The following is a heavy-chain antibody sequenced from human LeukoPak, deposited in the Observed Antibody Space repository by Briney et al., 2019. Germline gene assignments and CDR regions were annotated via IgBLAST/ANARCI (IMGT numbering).Heavy chain of an antibody. Sequence: SVKVSCKAAGGTFSSYAISWVRQAHGQGLEWMGGIIPIFGTANYAQEFQGGVTITADESTSTAYMELSSLRSEDTAVYYCARDPVGGWYREGAFDIWGQGTMVTVSS. CDR3: ARDPVGGWYREGAFDI. CDR2: IIPIFGTA. V-gene: IGHV1-69*13. CDR1: GGTFSSYA. J-gene: IGHJ3*02. D-gene: IGHD6-19*01.